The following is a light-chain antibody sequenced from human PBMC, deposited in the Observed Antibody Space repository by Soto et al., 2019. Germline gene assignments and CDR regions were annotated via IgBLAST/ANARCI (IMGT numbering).Light chain of an antibody. CDR3: QQYKNWPLT. CDR2: ESS. V-gene: IGKV3-15*01. Sequence: EIVMTQSPATLSVSPGERATLSCRASQSIGNDLAGYQQKPGRSPRLLIYESSTRATDVPVRFSGSGSGTEFTLTITSLQSQDFAVYYCQQYKNWPLTVDGGTKVEIE. CDR1: QSIGND. J-gene: IGKJ4*02.